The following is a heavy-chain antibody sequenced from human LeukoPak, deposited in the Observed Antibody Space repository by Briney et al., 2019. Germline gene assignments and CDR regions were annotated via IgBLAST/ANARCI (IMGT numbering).Heavy chain of an antibody. J-gene: IGHJ4*02. Sequence: GGSLRLSCAASGFTFSDYYMSRIRQAPGKGLEWVSYISSSSSYTNYADSVKGRFTISRDNAKNSLYLQMNSLRAEDTAVYYCARDREYYYDSSGYREIDYWGQGTLVTVSS. CDR1: GFTFSDYY. D-gene: IGHD3-22*01. CDR3: ARDREYYYDSSGYREIDY. CDR2: ISSSSSYT. V-gene: IGHV3-11*06.